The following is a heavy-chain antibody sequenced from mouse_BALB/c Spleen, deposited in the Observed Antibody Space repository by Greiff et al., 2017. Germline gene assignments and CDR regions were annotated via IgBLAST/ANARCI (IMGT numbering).Heavy chain of an antibody. V-gene: IGHV7-3*02. J-gene: IGHJ3*01. Sequence: DVKLVESGGGLVQPGGSLRLSCATSGFTFTDYYMSWVRQPPGKALEWLGFIRNKANGYTTEYSASVKGRFTISRDNSQSILYLQMNTLRAEDSATYYCARDIRGSSSAWFAYWGQGTLVTVSA. D-gene: IGHD1-1*01. CDR2: IRNKANGYTT. CDR1: GFTFTDYY. CDR3: ARDIRGSSSAWFAY.